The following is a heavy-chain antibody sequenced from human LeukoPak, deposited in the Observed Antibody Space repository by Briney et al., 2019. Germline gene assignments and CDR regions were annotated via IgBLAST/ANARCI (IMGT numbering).Heavy chain of an antibody. Sequence: GGSLRLSCAASGFTFSNAWMSWVRQAPGKGLEWVGRIKSKTDGGTTDYAAPVKGRFTISRDDSKNTLYLQMNSLKTEDTAVYYCTTVSYSDILTGYYRGFYFDYWGQGTLVTVSS. CDR3: TTVSYSDILTGYYRGFYFDY. J-gene: IGHJ4*02. CDR1: GFTFSNAW. CDR2: IKSKTDGGTT. D-gene: IGHD3-9*01. V-gene: IGHV3-15*01.